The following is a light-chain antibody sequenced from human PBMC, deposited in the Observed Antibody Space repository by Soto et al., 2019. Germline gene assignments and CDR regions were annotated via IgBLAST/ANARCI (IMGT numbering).Light chain of an antibody. J-gene: IGLJ2*01. V-gene: IGLV2-14*01. Sequence: QSVLTQPASVSGSPGQSITISCTGTSRDVGGYNYVSWHQQHPGKAPKVIITEVSNRPSGVSNRFSGSKSGNTASLTISGLQAEDEADYYCSSYISSSTFVVFGRGTKLTVL. CDR1: SRDVGGYNY. CDR3: SSYISSSTFVV. CDR2: EVS.